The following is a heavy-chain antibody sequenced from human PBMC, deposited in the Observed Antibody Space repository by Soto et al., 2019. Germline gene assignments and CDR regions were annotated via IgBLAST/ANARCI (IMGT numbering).Heavy chain of an antibody. CDR3: ARELGATTNFDY. J-gene: IGHJ4*02. D-gene: IGHD1-26*01. Sequence: SETLSLTCTVSGGSISSYYWSWIRQPPGKGLEWIGYIYYSGSTNYNPSLKSRVTISVDTSKNQFSLKLSSVTAADTAVYYCARELGATTNFDYWGQGTLVTVSS. CDR2: IYYSGST. V-gene: IGHV4-59*01. CDR1: GGSISSYY.